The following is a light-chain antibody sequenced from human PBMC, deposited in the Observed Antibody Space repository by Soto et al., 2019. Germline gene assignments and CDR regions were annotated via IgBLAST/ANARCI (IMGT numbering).Light chain of an antibody. CDR2: GAS. CDR3: QQYCSSPYT. V-gene: IGKV3-20*01. CDR1: QSVSSNY. Sequence: EIGWTQSQGTLSLSPWERATLSCRASQSVSSNYLAWFQQKPGQAPRLLIYGASSRASGIPDRFSGSGSGTDLNRNISSLEHEDFAVYYCQQYCSSPYTFGQGTKLAIK. J-gene: IGKJ2*01.